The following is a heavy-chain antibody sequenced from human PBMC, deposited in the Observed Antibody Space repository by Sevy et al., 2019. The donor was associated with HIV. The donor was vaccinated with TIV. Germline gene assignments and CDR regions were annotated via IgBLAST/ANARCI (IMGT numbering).Heavy chain of an antibody. D-gene: IGHD2-15*01. Sequence: GGSLRLSCAASGFSLSAHAVSWVRQTPGKGLEWLAVISYNGRNKYYADSVKGRFTISKDVSKKTLYLQLNSLKSEDTVVYFWARFVGYCSGGRCSIIDFWGQGTLVTVSS. J-gene: IGHJ4*02. CDR1: GFSLSAHA. V-gene: IGHV3-30*04. CDR3: ARFVGYCSGGRCSIIDF. CDR2: ISYNGRNK.